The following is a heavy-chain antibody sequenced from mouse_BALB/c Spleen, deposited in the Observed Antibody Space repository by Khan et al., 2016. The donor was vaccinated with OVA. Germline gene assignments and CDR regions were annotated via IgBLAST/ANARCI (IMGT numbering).Heavy chain of an antibody. CDR1: GYSITSDYA. J-gene: IGHJ3*01. CDR3: VRGRSY. V-gene: IGHV3-2*02. Sequence: EVKLLESGPGLVKPSQSLSLTCTVTGYSITSDYAWNWIRQFPGNRLEWMGYINYSGSTSKKPSLKSRMSITRDTSKNQIFLHLNSVTTEDTATYYCVRGRSYWGQGTLVTVSA. CDR2: INYSGST.